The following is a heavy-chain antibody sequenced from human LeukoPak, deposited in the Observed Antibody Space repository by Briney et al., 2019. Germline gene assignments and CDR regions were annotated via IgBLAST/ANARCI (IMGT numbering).Heavy chain of an antibody. J-gene: IGHJ4*02. V-gene: IGHV3-30*04. CDR1: GFTFSSYA. CDR2: ISYDGGNK. Sequence: PGGSLRLSCAASGFTFSSYAMHWVRQAPGKGLEGVAVISYDGGNKYYADSVKGRFTISRDNSKNTLYLQMNSLRAEDTAVYYCARGVVVAASFDYWGQGTLVTISS. CDR3: ARGVVVAASFDY. D-gene: IGHD2-15*01.